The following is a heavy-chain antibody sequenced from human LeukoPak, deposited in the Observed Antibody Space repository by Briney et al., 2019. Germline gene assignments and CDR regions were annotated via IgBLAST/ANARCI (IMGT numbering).Heavy chain of an antibody. CDR2: ISSSSSYI. CDR1: GFTFSSYS. J-gene: IGHJ4*02. D-gene: IGHD3-9*01. V-gene: IGHV3-21*01. Sequence: GGSLRLSCAASGFTFSSYSMNWVRQAPGEGLEWVSYISSSSSYIYYADSVKGRFTISRDNAKNSLYLQMNSLRAEDTAVYYCARRPLRRTLRYFDWASGDFDYWGQGTLVTVSS. CDR3: ARRPLRRTLRYFDWASGDFDY.